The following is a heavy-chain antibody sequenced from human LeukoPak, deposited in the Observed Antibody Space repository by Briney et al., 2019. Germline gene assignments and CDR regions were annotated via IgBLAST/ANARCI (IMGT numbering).Heavy chain of an antibody. Sequence: GGSLRLSCAASGFTFSSYSMNWVRQAPGKGLEWVSYISSSSSYIYYADSVKGRFTISRDNAKNSLFLQMKSLRAEDTAVYYCARDVQAGSGSLAFDYWGQGTLVTVSS. CDR1: GFTFSSYS. V-gene: IGHV3-21*01. J-gene: IGHJ4*02. CDR3: ARDVQAGSGSLAFDY. CDR2: ISSSSSYI. D-gene: IGHD3-10*01.